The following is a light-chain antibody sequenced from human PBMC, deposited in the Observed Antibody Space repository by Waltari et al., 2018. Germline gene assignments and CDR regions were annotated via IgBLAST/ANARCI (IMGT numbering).Light chain of an antibody. V-gene: IGKV1-39*01. CDR2: SAS. CDR1: QSINKY. CDR3: QQNYNTPFT. Sequence: DIQMTQSPSYLSASVGDRVTITCRASQSINKYLNWYRQKPGTAPKLLINSASSLRGGVPSRFSGSGFGTDFTLTISSLQPEDFATYYCQQNYNTPFTFGPGTKVDIK. J-gene: IGKJ3*01.